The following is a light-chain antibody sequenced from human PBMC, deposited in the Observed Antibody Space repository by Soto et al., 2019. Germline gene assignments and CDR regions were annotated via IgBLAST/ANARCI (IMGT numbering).Light chain of an antibody. Sequence: EIVLTQSPATLSLSPGERATLSCRASQDISNSLAWYQQKPGQAPRLLIYDASNRATGNPARFSGSGSGTDFTLSISSLEPEDFAVYYCQQRSNWSPPAWTFGQGTKVEIK. V-gene: IGKV3-11*01. CDR2: DAS. CDR1: QDISNS. J-gene: IGKJ1*01. CDR3: QQRSNWSPPAWT.